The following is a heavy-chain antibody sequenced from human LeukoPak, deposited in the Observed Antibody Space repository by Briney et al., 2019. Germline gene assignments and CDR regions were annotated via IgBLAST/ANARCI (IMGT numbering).Heavy chain of an antibody. CDR1: GYRFTSYW. V-gene: IGHV5-51*01. Sequence: GESLKISCKGSGYRFTSYWIGWVRQMPGKGLEWMGIIYPGDSDTRYSPSFQGQVTISADTSISAAYLQWSSLKASETVMYYCARHTNDYGGYGDYWGQGTLVTVSS. CDR2: IYPGDSDT. J-gene: IGHJ4*02. CDR3: ARHTNDYGGYGDY. D-gene: IGHD4-23*01.